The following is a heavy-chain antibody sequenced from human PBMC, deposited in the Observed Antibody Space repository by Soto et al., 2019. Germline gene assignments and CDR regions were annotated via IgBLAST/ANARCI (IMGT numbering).Heavy chain of an antibody. V-gene: IGHV1-18*01. D-gene: IGHD3-10*01. Sequence: ASVKVSCKASGYTFSSSGFTWVRQAPGQGLEWMGWISANSGNTNYAQKLQGRVTMTTDTSTSTAYMELRSLRSDDTAVHYCARDQPYALWFRDVYYYYGMDVWGQGTTVTVSS. CDR2: ISANSGNT. CDR1: GYTFSSSG. J-gene: IGHJ6*02. CDR3: ARDQPYALWFRDVYYYYGMDV.